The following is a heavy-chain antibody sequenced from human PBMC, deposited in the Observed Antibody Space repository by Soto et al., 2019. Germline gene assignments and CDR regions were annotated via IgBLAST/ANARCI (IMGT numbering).Heavy chain of an antibody. CDR2: IIPISDTT. J-gene: IGHJ6*02. CDR3: ARSQGSSTSLEIYYYYYYGMDV. V-gene: IGHV1-69*13. Sequence: GASVKVSCKASGGTFSSYAISWVRQAPGQGLEWMRGIIPISDTTNYAQKFQGRVTITADESTSTAYMELSSLRSEDTAVYYCARSQGSSTSLEIYYYYYYGMDVWGQGTTVTVSS. D-gene: IGHD2-2*01. CDR1: GGTFSSYA.